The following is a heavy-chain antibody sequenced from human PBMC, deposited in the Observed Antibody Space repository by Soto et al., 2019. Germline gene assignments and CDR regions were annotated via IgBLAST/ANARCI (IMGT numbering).Heavy chain of an antibody. Sequence: GGSLRLSCAASGFTFSSYGMHWVRQAPGKGLEWVAVISYDGSNKYYAGSVKGRFTISRDNSKNTLYLQMNSLRAEDTGVYYCAKAISGYNAPLDHWGQGTRVTVSS. CDR2: ISYDGSNK. J-gene: IGHJ4*02. D-gene: IGHD1-20*01. V-gene: IGHV3-30*18. CDR1: GFTFSSYG. CDR3: AKAISGYNAPLDH.